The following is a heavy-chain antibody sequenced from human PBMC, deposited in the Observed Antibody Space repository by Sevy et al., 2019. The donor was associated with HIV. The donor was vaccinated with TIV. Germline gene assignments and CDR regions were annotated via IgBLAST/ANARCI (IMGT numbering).Heavy chain of an antibody. CDR2: INSDSDTM. CDR3: ARERGTYYDTSGYPYLLEAGFDY. D-gene: IGHD3-22*01. J-gene: IGHJ4*02. CDR1: GFPFNYYA. V-gene: IGHV3-48*02. Sequence: GGSLRLSCVASGFPFNYYAMNWVRQAPGKGLEWILYINSDSDTMYYGDSVKGRFTISRDHAKNSLYLQMNSLGDEVTAVYYCARERGTYYDTSGYPYLLEAGFDYWGQGTLVTVSS.